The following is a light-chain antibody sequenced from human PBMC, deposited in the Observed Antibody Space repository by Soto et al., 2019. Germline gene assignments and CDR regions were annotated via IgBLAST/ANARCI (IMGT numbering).Light chain of an antibody. J-gene: IGLJ1*01. CDR2: ANT. CDR1: SSNIGPTYD. V-gene: IGLV1-40*01. Sequence: QSVLTQPPSVSGAPGQRVTIPCTGSSSNIGPTYDVHWYQQLPGTAPKLLIYANTNRPSGVPDRFSGSKSGTSASLAITGLQAEDEADYYCQSYDSSLSGYVFGTGTKLTVL. CDR3: QSYDSSLSGYV.